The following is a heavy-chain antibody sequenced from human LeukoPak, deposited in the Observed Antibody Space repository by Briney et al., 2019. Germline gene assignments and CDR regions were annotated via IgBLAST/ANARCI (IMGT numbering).Heavy chain of an antibody. CDR2: ISGYNGNT. D-gene: IGHD3-22*01. Sequence: GASVKVSCKASGGTFSSYAISWVRQVPGQGLEWMGWISGYNGNTKSSQSLQDRVIMTTDTSTRTAYMELRSLRPDDTAVYYCARVYLGIYYDGSPSPFDYWGQGTLVTVSS. CDR3: ARVYLGIYYDGSPSPFDY. V-gene: IGHV1-18*01. J-gene: IGHJ4*02. CDR1: GGTFSSYA.